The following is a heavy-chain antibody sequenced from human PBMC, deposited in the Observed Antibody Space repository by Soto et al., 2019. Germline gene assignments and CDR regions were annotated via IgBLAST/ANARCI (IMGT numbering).Heavy chain of an antibody. CDR2: TYYSGSI. D-gene: IGHD2-15*01. V-gene: IGHV4-59*08. Sequence: QVQLKESGSGRVRPSETLSLTCNVSGGYLRKHYWSWIRQAPGKGLEWIGYTYYSGSITYNPSLETRVTISQDTSKNQLSLQLTSVTAADTAVYCCAEMNPARYFGAWGPGTLVSVSS. J-gene: IGHJ5*02. CDR1: GGYLRKHY. CDR3: AEMNPARYFGA.